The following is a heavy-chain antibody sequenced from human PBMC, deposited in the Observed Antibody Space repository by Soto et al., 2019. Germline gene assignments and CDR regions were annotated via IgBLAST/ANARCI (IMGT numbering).Heavy chain of an antibody. V-gene: IGHV1-69*02. CDR1: GGTFNTYT. CDR3: AITYCRDNSCPRDFDF. D-gene: IGHD2-21*01. Sequence: QVQVVQSGAEVKKPESSVKVSCKPSGGTFNTYTVNWVRLAPGHGLEWMGRFIPILDMANYAQTFQARVTIAAARSTFTAYMELNSLTSDDTAVYYCAITYCRDNSCPRDFDFWGPGTRVTVSS. CDR2: FIPILDMA. J-gene: IGHJ4*02.